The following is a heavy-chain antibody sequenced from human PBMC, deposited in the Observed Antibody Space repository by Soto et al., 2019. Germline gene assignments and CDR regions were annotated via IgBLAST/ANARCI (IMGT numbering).Heavy chain of an antibody. D-gene: IGHD1-26*01. V-gene: IGHV4-61*01. CDR1: GGSVSSGSYY. CDR3: ASWRWELLRYNWFDP. J-gene: IGHJ5*02. Sequence: PSDTLSLTCTVSGGSVSSGSYYWSWIRQPPGKGLEWIGYIYYSGGTNYNPSLKSRVTISVDTSKNQFSLKLSSVTAADTAVYYCASWRWELLRYNWFDPWGQGTMVTVSS. CDR2: IYYSGGT.